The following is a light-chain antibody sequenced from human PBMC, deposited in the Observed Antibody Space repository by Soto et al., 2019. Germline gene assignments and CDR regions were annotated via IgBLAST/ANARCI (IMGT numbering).Light chain of an antibody. CDR3: PSWDTSLSGSV. Sequence: QPVLTQPPSVSGAPGQRVTISCTGSSSNIGAGYDVNWYQQLPGTAPKLLIYGNTNRPSGVPDRFSGSKSGTSGSLAISGLQTEHEAEYYCPSWDTSLSGSVFGGGTKLTVL. CDR1: SSNIGAGYD. V-gene: IGLV1-40*01. J-gene: IGLJ2*01. CDR2: GNT.